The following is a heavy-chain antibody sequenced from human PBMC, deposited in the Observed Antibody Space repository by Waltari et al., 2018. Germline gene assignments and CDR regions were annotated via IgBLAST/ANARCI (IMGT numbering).Heavy chain of an antibody. CDR1: GGSISSSSYY. CDR3: ARLSYGMDV. CDR2: IYSGGST. J-gene: IGHJ6*02. V-gene: IGHV3-53*01. Sequence: LQLQESGPGLVKPSETLSLTCTVSGGSISSSSYYWGWIRQPPGKGLEWVSVIYSGGSTYYADSVKGRFTISRDNSKNTLYLQMNSLRAEDTAVYYCARLSYGMDVWGQGTTVTVSS.